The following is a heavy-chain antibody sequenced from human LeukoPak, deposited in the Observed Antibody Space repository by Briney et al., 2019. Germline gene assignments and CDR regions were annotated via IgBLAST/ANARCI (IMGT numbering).Heavy chain of an antibody. D-gene: IGHD3-10*02. V-gene: IGHV3-7*01. CDR2: IGLDGSQQ. Sequence: PGGSLRLSCVASGFAFSGYWMSWVRQAPGKGLEWVASIGLDGSQQKYADSVKGRFTISRDNAKNSLFLQTIGLRAEDTAVYYCGGEPRMLAYWGQGTLVTVSS. CDR3: GGEPRMLAY. CDR1: GFAFSGYW. J-gene: IGHJ4*02.